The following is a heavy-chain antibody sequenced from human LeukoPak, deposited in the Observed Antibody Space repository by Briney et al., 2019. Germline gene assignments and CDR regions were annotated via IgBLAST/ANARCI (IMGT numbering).Heavy chain of an antibody. Sequence: GASVKVSCKTSGYIFTPHHIHWMRQAPGQGLELLGWVSRANDPEYSQKFQGRVAITRDASATTSYLELNSLRSEDTAIYYCAMSVEMPPIPSFDYWGQGTLVTVSS. CDR3: AMSVEMPPIPSFDY. J-gene: IGHJ4*02. D-gene: IGHD5-24*01. CDR1: GYIFTPHH. CDR2: VSRANDP. V-gene: IGHV1-3*01.